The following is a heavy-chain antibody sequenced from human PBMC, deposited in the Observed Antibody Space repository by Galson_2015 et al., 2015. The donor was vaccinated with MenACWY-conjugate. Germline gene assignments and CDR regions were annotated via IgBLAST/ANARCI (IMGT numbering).Heavy chain of an antibody. J-gene: IGHJ3*02. CDR1: GFTFSSYV. Sequence: LRLSCAASGFTFSSYVMHWVRQAPGKGLEWVAFIRYDASDEYYADSVKGRFTISRDNSKNTLYLQMNSLRAEDTAVYYCAKPGASDAFDIWGQGTVVTVSS. V-gene: IGHV3-30*02. CDR2: IRYDASDE. CDR3: AKPGASDAFDI. D-gene: IGHD7-27*01.